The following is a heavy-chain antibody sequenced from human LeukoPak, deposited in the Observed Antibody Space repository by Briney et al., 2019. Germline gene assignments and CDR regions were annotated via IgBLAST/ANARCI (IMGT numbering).Heavy chain of an antibody. J-gene: IGHJ4*02. CDR1: GFTFNNAW. CDR3: AKDLHYGSADY. D-gene: IGHD3-10*01. V-gene: IGHV3-7*01. Sequence: PGGSLRLSCAASGFTFNNAWMNWVRQAPGKGLEWVANIKEDGSEKYYVDSVKGRFTISRDNAKNTLYLQMNSLRAEDTAVYYCAKDLHYGSADYWGQGTLVTVSS. CDR2: IKEDGSEK.